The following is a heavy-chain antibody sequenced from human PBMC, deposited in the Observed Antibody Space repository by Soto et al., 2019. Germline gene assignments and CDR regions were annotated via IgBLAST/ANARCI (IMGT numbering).Heavy chain of an antibody. Sequence: PGGSLRLSCAASKFSFNNYWMHWVRQVPGKGPVWVSRINHDGTKTEYADSVKGRFTISRDNTKNTLYLQMNSLRVDDTAMYYCVRERWSFIGSWYDYGGPGALVTVSS. CDR1: KFSFNNYW. V-gene: IGHV3-74*03. D-gene: IGHD3-10*01. J-gene: IGHJ4*02. CDR2: INHDGTKT. CDR3: VRERWSFIGSWYDY.